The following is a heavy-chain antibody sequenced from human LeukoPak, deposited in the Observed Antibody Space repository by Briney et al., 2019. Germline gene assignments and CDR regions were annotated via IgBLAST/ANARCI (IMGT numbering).Heavy chain of an antibody. CDR3: AREPPYYDFWSGYYSPYYFDY. V-gene: IGHV3-74*01. J-gene: IGHJ4*02. Sequence: GGSLRLSCAASGFTFSSYWMHWVRQAPGKGLVWVSRINSDGSSTSYADSVKGRFTISRDNAKNTLYLQMNSLRAEDTAVYYCAREPPYYDFWSGYYSPYYFDYWGQGTLVTVSS. CDR1: GFTFSSYW. CDR2: INSDGSST. D-gene: IGHD3-3*01.